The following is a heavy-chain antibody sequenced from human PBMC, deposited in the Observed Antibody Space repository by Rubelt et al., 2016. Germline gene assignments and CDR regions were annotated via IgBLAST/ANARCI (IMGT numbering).Heavy chain of an antibody. D-gene: IGHD2-15*01. CDR2: INHDGEP. Sequence: QVQLQQWGAGLLKPSETLSLTCAVNGGSFSDSFFNWIRQPPGRGLEWIGEINHDGEPKYNPSLKSRLTISIDTPKSQFSLTLTSLTVADTAVYYCARVPFCSGGNCYKDHPWGQGTLVTVSS. CDR3: ARVPFCSGGNCYKDHP. J-gene: IGHJ5*02. V-gene: IGHV4-34*01. CDR1: GGSFSDSF.